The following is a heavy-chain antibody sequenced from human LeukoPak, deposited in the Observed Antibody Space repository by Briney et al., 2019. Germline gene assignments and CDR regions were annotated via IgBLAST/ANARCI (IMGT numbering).Heavy chain of an antibody. CDR3: AREGGSYSPGDY. CDR2: IIPILGIA. J-gene: IGHJ4*02. V-gene: IGHV1-69*04. Sequence: ASVKVSCKASGGTFSSYAISWVRQAPGQGLEWMGRIIPILGIANYAQKFQGRVTITADKSTSTAYMELSSLRSEDTAVYYCAREGGSYSPGDYCGQGTLVTVSS. CDR1: GGTFSSYA. D-gene: IGHD1-26*01.